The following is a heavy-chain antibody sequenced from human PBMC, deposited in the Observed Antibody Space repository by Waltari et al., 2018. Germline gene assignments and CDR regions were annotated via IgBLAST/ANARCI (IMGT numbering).Heavy chain of an antibody. CDR1: GGYLRSSCCY. Sequence: QLQLQASGPAPVKPSETLSLTCTVPGGYLRSSCCYWGWIRQPLGTGLEWSGSIYYSGSTYYNPSLKSRVTISVETSKNQYYLKLSSVTAADTAVYYCARHNGDSSGYWFHNGFDPWGQGTMVTVSS. CDR2: IYYSGST. D-gene: IGHD3-22*01. V-gene: IGHV4-39*01. J-gene: IGHJ5*02. CDR3: ARHNGDSSGYWFHNGFDP.